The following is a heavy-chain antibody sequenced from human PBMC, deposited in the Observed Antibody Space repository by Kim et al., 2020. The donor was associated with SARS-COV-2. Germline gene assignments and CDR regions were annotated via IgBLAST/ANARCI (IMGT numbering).Heavy chain of an antibody. Sequence: TNYSPSLMSRVTISVDTSKNQFSLRLSSVTAADTAVYYCARFAWNAPFDYWGQGSLVTVSS. CDR3: ARFAWNAPFDY. V-gene: IGHV4-59*01. J-gene: IGHJ4*02. D-gene: IGHD1-1*01. CDR2: T.